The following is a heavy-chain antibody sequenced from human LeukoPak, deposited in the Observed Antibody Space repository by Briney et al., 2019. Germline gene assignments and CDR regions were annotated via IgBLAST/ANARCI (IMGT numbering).Heavy chain of an antibody. Sequence: SETLSLTCAVYGGSFSGYYWSWIRQPPGKGLEWIGEINHSGSTNYNPSLKSRVTTSVDTSKNQFSLKLSPVTAADTAVYYCARGPRIFYGSGSYFNYWGQGTLVTVSS. CDR2: INHSGST. CDR3: ARGPRIFYGSGSYFNY. V-gene: IGHV4-34*01. J-gene: IGHJ4*02. CDR1: GGSFSGYY. D-gene: IGHD3-10*01.